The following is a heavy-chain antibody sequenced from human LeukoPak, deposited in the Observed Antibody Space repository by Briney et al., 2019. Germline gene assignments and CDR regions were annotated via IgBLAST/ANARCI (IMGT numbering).Heavy chain of an antibody. V-gene: IGHV3-7*01. CDR1: GFTFSSYW. J-gene: IGHJ3*02. D-gene: IGHD3-10*01. CDR3: AREGRALAFDI. CDR2: IKQDGSEK. Sequence: GGSLRLSCAASGFTFSSYWMSWVRQAPGKGLEWVANIKQDGSEKYYVDSVKGRFTISRDNAQNSLFLQMNSLRAEDTAVYYCAREGRALAFDIWGQGTLVAVSS.